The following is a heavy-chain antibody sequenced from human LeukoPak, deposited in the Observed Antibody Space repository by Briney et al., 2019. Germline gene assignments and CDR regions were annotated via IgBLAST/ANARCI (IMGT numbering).Heavy chain of an antibody. CDR1: GFTFSRDW. D-gene: IGHD5/OR15-5a*01. Sequence: GGSLRLSCAASGFTFSRDWMHWVRQAPGKGLVWVSRISDDGGITTYADSVQGRFTISRDKAKSTVFLQMNSMRVEDTAVYLCLRRSDEDNVYDRYSYFGGPGNLVTLSS. V-gene: IGHV3-74*03. J-gene: IGHJ4*02. CDR3: LRRSDEDNVYDRYSYF. CDR2: ISDDGGIT.